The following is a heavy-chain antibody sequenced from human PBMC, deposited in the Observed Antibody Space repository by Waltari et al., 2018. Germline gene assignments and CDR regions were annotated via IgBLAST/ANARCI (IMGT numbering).Heavy chain of an antibody. Sequence: VQLVESGGGLVQPGRSLSLSCAASGFTFDDYAMHWVRQAPGKGLEWVSGISWNSGSIGYADSVKGRFTISRDNAKNTLYLQMNSLRAEDTAVYYCARQDSTGWFDPWGQGTLVTVSS. D-gene: IGHD2-15*01. J-gene: IGHJ5*02. CDR2: ISWNSGSI. CDR1: GFTFDDYA. V-gene: IGHV3-9*01. CDR3: ARQDSTGWFDP.